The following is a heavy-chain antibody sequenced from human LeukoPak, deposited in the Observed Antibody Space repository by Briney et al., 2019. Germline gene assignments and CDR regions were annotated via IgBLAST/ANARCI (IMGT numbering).Heavy chain of an antibody. V-gene: IGHV3-23*01. CDR1: VFTFRSYA. CDR2: ISGSGDRT. J-gene: IGHJ5*02. CDR3: AGKAVAARKNWFDP. Sequence: GGSLRLSCAASVFTFRSYAMSCVRQTPGKGGGRVSAISGSGDRTYYADSVKGRFTISRDNSKNTLYLQMNSLRAEDTAVYYCAGKAVAARKNWFDPWGQGTLVTVSS. D-gene: IGHD2-15*01.